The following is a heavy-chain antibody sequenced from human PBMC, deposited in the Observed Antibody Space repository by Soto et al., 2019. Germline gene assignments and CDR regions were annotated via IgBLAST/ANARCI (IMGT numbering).Heavy chain of an antibody. V-gene: IGHV3-23*01. CDR2: ITGGGDIT. D-gene: IGHD1-1*01. J-gene: IGHJ4*02. CDR3: ANLRYGY. Sequence: GSLRLSCAASGFTFSSYAMRWVRQAPGKGLEWVSTITGGGDITYCADSVKGRFTISRDNSKNTVYLQMNNLRAEDTAVYYCANLRYGYWGQGTLVTVSS. CDR1: GFTFSSYA.